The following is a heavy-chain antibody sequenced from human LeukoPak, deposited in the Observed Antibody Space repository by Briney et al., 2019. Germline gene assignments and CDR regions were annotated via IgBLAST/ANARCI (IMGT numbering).Heavy chain of an antibody. Sequence: GGSLRLSCGASGFTFNISAINWVRQAPGKGLEWVSSISASGNGTFYADSVKGRFAISRDNSRNMVFLLMNTLRAEDTAIYYCAKVTTDCSSTSCFLPYAFDFWGQGTMVAVPS. CDR3: AKVTTDCSSTSCFLPYAFDF. CDR1: GFTFNISA. CDR2: ISASGNGT. J-gene: IGHJ3*01. D-gene: IGHD2-2*01. V-gene: IGHV3-23*01.